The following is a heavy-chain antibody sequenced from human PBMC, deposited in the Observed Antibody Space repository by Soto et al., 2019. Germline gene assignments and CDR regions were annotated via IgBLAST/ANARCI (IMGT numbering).Heavy chain of an antibody. J-gene: IGHJ6*02. V-gene: IGHV3-23*01. D-gene: IGHD6-13*01. CDR3: AKVTKRAAAGRYEYYKYGMDV. CDR2: ISGSGGSS. Sequence: PGGSLRLSCAASGFAFSTYAMTWVRQAPGKGLEWVSVISGSGGSSYYADSVKGRFTISRDNSKNTLFLQMNGLRAEDTAVYYCAKVTKRAAAGRYEYYKYGMDVWGQGTTVIVSS. CDR1: GFAFSTYA.